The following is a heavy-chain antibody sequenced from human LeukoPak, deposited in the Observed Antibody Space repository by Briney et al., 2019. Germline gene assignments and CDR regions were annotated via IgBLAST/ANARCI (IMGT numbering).Heavy chain of an antibody. CDR3: ARAKGDYYDSSGYYLNY. D-gene: IGHD3-22*01. J-gene: IGHJ4*02. Sequence: GGSLRLSCAASGFTFSRYSMNPVRQAPGKGLEWVSYISSSGSIYYADSVKGRFTISRDNAKNSLYLQMNSLRDEDTAVYYCARAKGDYYDSSGYYLNYWGQGTLVTVSS. CDR1: GFTFSRYS. V-gene: IGHV3-48*02. CDR2: ISSSGSI.